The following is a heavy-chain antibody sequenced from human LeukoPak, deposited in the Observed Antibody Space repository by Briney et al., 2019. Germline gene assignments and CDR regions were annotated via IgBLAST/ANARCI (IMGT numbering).Heavy chain of an antibody. CDR1: GFTFSNYA. J-gene: IGHJ5*02. CDR2: NSHSGAGT. D-gene: IGHD6-13*01. V-gene: IGHV3-23*01. Sequence: GGSLRLSCATSGFTFSNYAMSWVRQAPGKGLEWVSGNSHSGAGTYYSDSVQGRFTISRDNSKNTLYLQMDSLRAEDTAVYYCAKGTVEYTTSPLNWFDPWGQGTLVTVSS. CDR3: AKGTVEYTTSPLNWFDP.